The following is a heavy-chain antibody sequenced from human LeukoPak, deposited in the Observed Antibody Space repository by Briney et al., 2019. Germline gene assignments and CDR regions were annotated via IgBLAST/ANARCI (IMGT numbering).Heavy chain of an antibody. V-gene: IGHV1-8*01. CDR2: MNPNSGNT. Sequence: VASVKVPCKASGYTFTSYDINWVRQATGQGLEWMGWMNPNSGNTGYAQKFQGRVTMTRNTSISTAYMELSSLRSEDTAVYYCARGPPNTYYYDSSGAEFDYWGQGTLVTVSS. J-gene: IGHJ4*02. CDR3: ARGPPNTYYYDSSGAEFDY. D-gene: IGHD3-22*01. CDR1: GYTFTSYD.